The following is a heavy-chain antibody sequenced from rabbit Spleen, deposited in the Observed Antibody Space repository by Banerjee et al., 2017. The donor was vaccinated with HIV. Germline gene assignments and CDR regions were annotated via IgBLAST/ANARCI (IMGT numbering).Heavy chain of an antibody. Sequence: EESGGDLVKPEGSLTLTCTASGFSFSSSYWICWVRQAPGKGLEWIACIYASSSGSTYYASWAKGRFTISKTSSTTVTLQMTSLTAADTATYFCARGIAYGLGGYAYASFNLWGQGTLVTVS. V-gene: IGHV1S45*01. CDR3: ARGIAYGLGGYAYASFNL. CDR1: GFSFSSSYW. J-gene: IGHJ4*01. D-gene: IGHD6-1*01. CDR2: IYASSSGST.